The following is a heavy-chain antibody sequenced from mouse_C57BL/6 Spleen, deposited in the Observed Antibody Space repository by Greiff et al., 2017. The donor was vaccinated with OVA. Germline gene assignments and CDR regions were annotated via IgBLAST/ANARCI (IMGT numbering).Heavy chain of an antibody. CDR1: GYAFTNYL. CDR3: ARSDGNYDYAMDY. V-gene: IGHV1-54*01. Sequence: QVTLKVSGAELVRPGTSVKVSCKASGYAFTNYLIEWVKQRPGQGLEWIGVINPGSGGTNYNEKFKGKATLTADKSSSTAYMQLSSLTSEDSAVYFCARSDGNYDYAMDYWGQGTSVTVSS. D-gene: IGHD2-1*01. J-gene: IGHJ4*01. CDR2: INPGSGGT.